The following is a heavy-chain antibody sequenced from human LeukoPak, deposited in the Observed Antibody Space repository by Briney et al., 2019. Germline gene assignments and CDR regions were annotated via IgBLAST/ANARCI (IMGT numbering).Heavy chain of an antibody. J-gene: IGHJ2*01. D-gene: IGHD1-26*01. Sequence: PSESLSLTCTVSGGSFSSYYWTWIRQPAGKGLECIGRIYNSGTTNYSPSLESRVTMSLDTSKNRFSLSLSSVTAADTAVYYCARDRLGATGHWRIDVWGRGTLVTVSS. CDR1: GGSFSSYY. CDR2: IYNSGTT. V-gene: IGHV4-4*07. CDR3: ARDRLGATGHWRIDV.